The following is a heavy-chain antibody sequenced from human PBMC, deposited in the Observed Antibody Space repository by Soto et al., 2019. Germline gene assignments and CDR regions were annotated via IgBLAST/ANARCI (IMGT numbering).Heavy chain of an antibody. CDR1: GYTFTTYD. CDR3: ARGGDYYGSGSSYFDY. V-gene: IGHV1-8*01. CDR2: VNPNSGNT. D-gene: IGHD3-10*01. J-gene: IGHJ4*02. Sequence: QVYLVQSGAEVKKPGASVKVSCKTSGYTFTTYDINWVRQATGQGPEWMGWVNPNSGNTGYAQKFQGRVTMTRNTSITTVYMELSSLTSEDTDVYYCARGGDYYGSGSSYFDYWGKGALVTVSS.